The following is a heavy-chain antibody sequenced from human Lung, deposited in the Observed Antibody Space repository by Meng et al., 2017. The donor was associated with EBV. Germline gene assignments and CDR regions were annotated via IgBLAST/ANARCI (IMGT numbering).Heavy chain of an antibody. CDR1: GYPFGSYG. J-gene: IGHJ4*02. CDR2: FVNYVDT. V-gene: IGHV1-18*01. CDR3: ASGTPGRSYCDY. Sequence: QFHLLQSGPEVKKPGASVRVYCKAAGYPFGSYGICWVRQAPGQGLEWMGWFVNYVDTYPAPKFQGRVTMTTDTHTNTAFMELRSLTSDDTAVYYCASGTPGRSYCDYWGQGTLVTVSS. D-gene: IGHD2-15*01.